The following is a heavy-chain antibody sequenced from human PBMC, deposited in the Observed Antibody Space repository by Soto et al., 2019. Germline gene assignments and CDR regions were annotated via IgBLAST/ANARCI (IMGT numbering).Heavy chain of an antibody. J-gene: IGHJ4*02. CDR3: ATSVIHDITGTTDY. V-gene: IGHV1-2*04. CDR1: GYTFTGYY. D-gene: IGHD1-20*01. CDR2: INPNSGGT. Sequence: GASVKVSCKASGYTFTGYYMHWVRQAPGQGLEWMGWINPNSGGTNYAQKFQGWVTMTRDTSISTAYMELSRLRSDDTAVYYCATSVIHDITGTTDYWGQGTLVTVSS.